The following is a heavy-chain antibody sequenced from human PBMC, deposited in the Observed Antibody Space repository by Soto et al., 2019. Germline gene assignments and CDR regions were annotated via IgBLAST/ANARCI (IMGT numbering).Heavy chain of an antibody. CDR1: GDTFTRYD. CDR3: ARGYCSSTSCYAGLSDAFDI. D-gene: IGHD2-2*01. V-gene: IGHV1-8*01. J-gene: IGHJ3*02. CDR2: MNPNSGNT. Sequence: ASVKVSCKASGDTFTRYDINWVRQATGQGLEWMGWMNPNSGNTGYAQKFQGRVTMTRNTSISTAYMELSSLRSEDTAVYYCARGYCSSTSCYAGLSDAFDIWGQGTMVTVSS.